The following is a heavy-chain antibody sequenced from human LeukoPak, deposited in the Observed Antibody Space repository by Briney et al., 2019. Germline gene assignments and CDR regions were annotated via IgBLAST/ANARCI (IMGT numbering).Heavy chain of an antibody. CDR1: GFTFSNYG. J-gene: IGHJ4*02. CDR3: ARLDLYCSSTSCYTPDY. D-gene: IGHD2-2*02. V-gene: IGHV3-48*04. CDR2: ISSSGSTI. Sequence: PGRSLRFSCAGSGFTFSNYGMHWVRQAPGKGLEWVSYISSSGSTIYYADSVKGRFTISRDNAKNSLYLQMNSLRAEDTAVYYCARLDLYCSSTSCYTPDYWGQGTLVTVSS.